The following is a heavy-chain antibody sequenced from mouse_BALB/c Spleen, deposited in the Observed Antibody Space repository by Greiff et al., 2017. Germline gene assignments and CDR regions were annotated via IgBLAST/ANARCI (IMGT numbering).Heavy chain of an antibody. V-gene: IGHV1-63*02. CDR2: IYPGGGYT. CDR1: GYTFTNYG. CDR3: AREREAYYGNSYAMDY. Sequence: VQLQQSGAELVRPGTSVKISCKASGYTFTNYGLGWVKQRPGHGLEWIGDIYPGGGYTNYNEKFKGKATLTADTSSSTAYMQLSSLTSEDSDVYFCAREREAYYGNSYAMDYWGQGTTVTVSS. J-gene: IGHJ4*01. D-gene: IGHD2-10*01.